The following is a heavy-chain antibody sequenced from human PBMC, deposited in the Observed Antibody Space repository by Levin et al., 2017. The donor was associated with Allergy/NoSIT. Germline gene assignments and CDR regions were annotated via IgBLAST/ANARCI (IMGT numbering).Heavy chain of an antibody. CDR1: GFTFSTFY. CDR2: IRPDGGEE. D-gene: IGHD3-9*01. CDR3: ALEDWFRLDY. Sequence: GGSLRLSCAASGFTFSTFYMSWVRQAPGKGLEWVAKIRPDGGEENYVDSVKGRFTISRDNAKNSLYLQIDSLRAENTAVYYFALEDWFRLDYWGQGTLVTVS. V-gene: IGHV3-7*01. J-gene: IGHJ4*02.